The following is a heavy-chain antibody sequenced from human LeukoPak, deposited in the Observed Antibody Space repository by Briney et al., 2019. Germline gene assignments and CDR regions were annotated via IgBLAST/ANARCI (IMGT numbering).Heavy chain of an antibody. D-gene: IGHD6-13*01. Sequence: ASVKVSCKASGYTFTGYYIHWVRQAPGQGLEWMGWINPNSGGTNYAQMFQGSVTMTRDTSISTAYMELSSLRSDDTALYYCARDRAAGGSLRAFDYWGQGTVVTVSS. J-gene: IGHJ4*02. V-gene: IGHV1-2*02. CDR1: GYTFTGYY. CDR2: INPNSGGT. CDR3: ARDRAAGGSLRAFDY.